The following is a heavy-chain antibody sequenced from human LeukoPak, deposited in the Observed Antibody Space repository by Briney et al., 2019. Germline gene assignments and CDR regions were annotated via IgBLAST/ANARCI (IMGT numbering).Heavy chain of an antibody. CDR1: GGSISSSSYY. V-gene: IGHV4-39*07. Sequence: SETLSLTCSVSGGSISSSSYYWGWIRQPPGKGMEWIGIIYYTGYTYYNPSLKSRVTMSADTSRNHVSLTLNSVTAADTAVYYCARDSGTTGEVKFDPWGQGTLVTVSS. J-gene: IGHJ5*02. CDR2: IYYTGYT. D-gene: IGHD3-10*01. CDR3: ARDSGTTGEVKFDP.